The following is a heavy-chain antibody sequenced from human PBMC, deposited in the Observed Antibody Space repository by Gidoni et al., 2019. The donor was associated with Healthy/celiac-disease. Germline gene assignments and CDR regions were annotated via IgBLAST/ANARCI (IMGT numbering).Heavy chain of an antibody. Sequence: ELQLVESGGGLVKPGGSLRLSCAASGFPFSSSSMNWGRQAPGKGLEWVSSISSSSSYIYYADSVKGRFSITRDNAKNSLYLQMNSLRAEDTAVYYCAREDIVVVVAAVYYGMDVWGQGTTVTVSS. J-gene: IGHJ6*02. CDR2: ISSSSSYI. D-gene: IGHD2-15*01. CDR3: AREDIVVVVAAVYYGMDV. CDR1: GFPFSSSS. V-gene: IGHV3-21*01.